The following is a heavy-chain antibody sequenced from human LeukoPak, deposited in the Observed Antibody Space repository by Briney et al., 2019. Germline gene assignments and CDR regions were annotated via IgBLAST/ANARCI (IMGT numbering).Heavy chain of an antibody. J-gene: IGHJ4*02. CDR3: GRERFTYDSSGGTD. V-gene: IGHV3-7*03. CDR2: IKQDGSEK. CDR1: GFTFSTYW. D-gene: IGHD3-22*01. Sequence: GGSLRLSCAASGFTFSTYWMSWVRQAPGKGLEWVANIKQDGSEKYCVDSVKGRFTISRDNAKNSLFLQMNSLRAEDTAVYFCGRERFTYDSSGGTDWGQGTLVTVSS.